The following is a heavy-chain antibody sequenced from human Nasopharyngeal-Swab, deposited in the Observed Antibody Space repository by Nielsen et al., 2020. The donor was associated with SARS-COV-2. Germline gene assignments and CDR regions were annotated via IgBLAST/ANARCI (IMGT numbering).Heavy chain of an antibody. Sequence: ASVKVSCKASGYTFTSYDINWVRQATGQGLEWMGWMNPNSGNTGYAQKFQGRVTMTRDTSTSTVYMELSSLRSEDTAVYYCARLNSGSYFLDYWGQGTLVTVSS. D-gene: IGHD1-26*01. J-gene: IGHJ4*02. CDR3: ARLNSGSYFLDY. CDR2: MNPNSGNT. CDR1: GYTFTSYD. V-gene: IGHV1-8*01.